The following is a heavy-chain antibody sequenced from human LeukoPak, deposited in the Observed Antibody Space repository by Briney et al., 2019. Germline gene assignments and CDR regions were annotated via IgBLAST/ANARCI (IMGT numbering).Heavy chain of an antibody. J-gene: IGHJ6*02. CDR1: RSCISTYY. CDR2: IYYSGST. D-gene: IGHD2-2*01. V-gene: IGHV4-59*01. CDR3: ARENIVVVPAANVYYYYGMDV. Sequence: SETLSLTCTSRRSCISTYYWSGIRQPPAKGLERIGYIYYSGSTNYNPSLKSRVTISVDTSKNQFSLKLSSVTAADTAVYYCARENIVVVPAANVYYYYGMDVWGQGTTVTVSS.